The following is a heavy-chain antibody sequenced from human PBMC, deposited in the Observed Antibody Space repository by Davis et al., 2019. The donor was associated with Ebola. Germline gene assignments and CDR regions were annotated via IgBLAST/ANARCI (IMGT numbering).Heavy chain of an antibody. J-gene: IGHJ6*02. CDR3: ARGQGYCTNGVCLGGYYYYYGMDV. CDR2: ISAYNGNT. Sequence: AASVKVSCKASGYTFTSYGISWVRQAPGQGLEWMGWISAYNGNTNYAQKLQGRVTMTTDTSTSTVYMEVRSLRAEDTAVYYCARGQGYCTNGVCLGGYYYYYGMDVWGQGTTVTVSS. V-gene: IGHV1-18*01. D-gene: IGHD2-8*01. CDR1: GYTFTSYG.